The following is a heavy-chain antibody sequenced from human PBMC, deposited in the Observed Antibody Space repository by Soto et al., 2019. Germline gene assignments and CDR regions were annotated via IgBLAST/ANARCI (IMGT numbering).Heavy chain of an antibody. D-gene: IGHD5-12*01. V-gene: IGHV4-39*01. CDR3: VGIDGYDVDY. CDR2: IYYSGST. Sequence: QLRLQESGPGLVKPSETLSISCIVSGDSLSSSRYYWGWVRQPPGKVLEWIGSIYYSGSTHYKPSHKSRVTISADTSKKQFPLKLNSVPAADTAVYYGVGIDGYDVDYWGQGAMVTVSS. CDR1: GDSLSSSRYY. J-gene: IGHJ4*02.